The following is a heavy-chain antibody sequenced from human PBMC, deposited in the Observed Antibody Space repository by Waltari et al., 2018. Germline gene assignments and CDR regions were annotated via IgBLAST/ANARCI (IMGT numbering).Heavy chain of an antibody. V-gene: IGHV3-48*04. CDR1: GFTFSSYS. Sequence: EVQLVESGEGLVQPGGSLRLSCAASGFTFSSYSINWVRQAPGKGLEWGAYISSSSSTRYYADSVKGRFTISRDNAKNSLYLQMNSLRAEDTAVYYCARADLNSYYYGMDVWGQGTTVTVSS. J-gene: IGHJ6*02. CDR2: ISSSSSTR. CDR3: ARADLNSYYYGMDV.